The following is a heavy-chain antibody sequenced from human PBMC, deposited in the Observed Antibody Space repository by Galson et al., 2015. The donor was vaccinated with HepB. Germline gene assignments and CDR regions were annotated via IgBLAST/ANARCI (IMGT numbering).Heavy chain of an antibody. CDR3: ARGGRSPEVYNWFDP. D-gene: IGHD1-14*01. CDR2: IYPGDSDT. Sequence: QSGAEVKKPGESLKISCKGSGYSFTSYWIGWVRQMPGKGLEWMGIIYPGDSDTRYSPSFQGQVTISADKSISTAYMELSSLRSEDTAVYYCARGGRSPEVYNWFDPWGQGTLVTVSS. J-gene: IGHJ5*02. V-gene: IGHV5-51*03. CDR1: GYSFTSYW.